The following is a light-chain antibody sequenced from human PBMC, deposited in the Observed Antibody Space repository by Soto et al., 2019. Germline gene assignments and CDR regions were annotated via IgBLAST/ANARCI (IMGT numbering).Light chain of an antibody. CDR1: QSISTY. Sequence: DIQMTQSPSSLSASVGDRVTITCRASQSISTYLNWYQQKPGKAPKVLIYGASTLQSGVPSRFSGTGSGTDFTHTISSLQPEDFATYYCQQSYSTLWTFGQVTKVDVK. J-gene: IGKJ1*01. CDR2: GAS. CDR3: QQSYSTLWT. V-gene: IGKV1-39*01.